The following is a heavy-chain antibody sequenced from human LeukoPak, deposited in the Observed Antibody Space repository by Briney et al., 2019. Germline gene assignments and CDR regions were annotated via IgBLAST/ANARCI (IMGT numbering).Heavy chain of an antibody. D-gene: IGHD3/OR15-3a*01. V-gene: IGHV3-23*01. J-gene: IGHJ4*02. CDR3: AKRDWPYYFDY. CDR2: ISANGDDT. Sequence: GGSLRLSCAASGFWFSNYGMNRVRQAPGKGLEWVSVISANGDDTYYADSVKGRFSISRDNSKNILYLQMNSLRAEDTAVYYCAKRDWPYYFDYWGQGTLVTVSS. CDR1: GFWFSNYG.